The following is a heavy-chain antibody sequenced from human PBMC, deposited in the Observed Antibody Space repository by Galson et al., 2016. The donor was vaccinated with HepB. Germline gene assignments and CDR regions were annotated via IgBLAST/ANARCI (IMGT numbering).Heavy chain of an antibody. CDR2: TYYRTKWCD. CDR3: ARGGRGYSALLFDY. V-gene: IGHV6-1*01. CDR1: GDSVSSNSAT. D-gene: IGHD5-24*01. Sequence: CAISGDSVSSNSATWNWIRQSPSRGLEYLGRTYYRTKWCDDYGVYVKSRININPDTSKNHFSLQLNSVTPEDTAGYYGARGGRGYSALLFDYWGQGTLVTVSS. J-gene: IGHJ4*02.